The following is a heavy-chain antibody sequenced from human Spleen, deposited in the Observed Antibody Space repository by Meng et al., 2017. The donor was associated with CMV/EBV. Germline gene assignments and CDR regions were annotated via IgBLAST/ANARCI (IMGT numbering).Heavy chain of an antibody. CDR1: GYSFSRYG. D-gene: IGHD1-14*01. CDR2: ISIYDGHT. V-gene: IGHV1-18*01. CDR3: ARDDAKKGFEPDY. J-gene: IGHJ4*02. Sequence: ASGYSFSRYGITWVRQAPGQGLEWMGWISIYDGHTNYAQKFQGRVTMTTDTSTSTAYMELKSLRSDDTAVYYCARDDAKKGFEPDYCGQGTLVTVSS.